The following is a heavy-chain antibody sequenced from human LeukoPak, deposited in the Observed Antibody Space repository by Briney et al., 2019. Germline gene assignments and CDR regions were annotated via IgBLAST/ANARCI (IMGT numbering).Heavy chain of an antibody. Sequence: GESLRISCKGSGYSFANYWIGWVRQMPGKGLEWMGIIYPGDSDTRYTPSFQGQVTISVDMSISTAYLQWSSLKASDSAMYYCARSRSSFPYYYYMDVWGEGTMVTVSS. J-gene: IGHJ6*03. V-gene: IGHV5-51*01. CDR3: ARSRSSFPYYYYMDV. CDR1: GYSFANYW. CDR2: IYPGDSDT.